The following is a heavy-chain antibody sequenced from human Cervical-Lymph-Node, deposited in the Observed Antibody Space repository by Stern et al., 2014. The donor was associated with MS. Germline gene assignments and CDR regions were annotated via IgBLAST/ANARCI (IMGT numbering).Heavy chain of an antibody. CDR2: MHPRDSYI. CDR3: ARFHSNSGLDF. V-gene: IGHV5-51*03. D-gene: IGHD6-6*01. Sequence: VQLVESGAEVKKPGESLKISCQGSAYTFTNFWIAWVRQVPGKGLEWMGFMHPRDSYIAYSPSFQGHVTISVDKSISTAYLQWSSLKPSDTAMYYCARFHSNSGLDFWGQGTLVTVSS. J-gene: IGHJ4*02. CDR1: AYTFTNFW.